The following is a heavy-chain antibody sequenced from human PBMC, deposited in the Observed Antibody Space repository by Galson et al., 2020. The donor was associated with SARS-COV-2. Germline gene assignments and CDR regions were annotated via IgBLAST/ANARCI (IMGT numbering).Heavy chain of an antibody. CDR2: IYRSEDT. CDR1: GYPIGGGYY. J-gene: IGHJ6*03. Sequence: SETLSLTCAVSGYPIGGGYYWGWIRQPPGKELEWIGSIYRSEDTYYNPSLKTRVTISVDTSKNHFSLNLRSVTAADTAVYFCARHSYGLAAPGTPPAYYYFMDVWGRGTSGTISS. D-gene: IGHD6-25*01. CDR3: ARHSYGLAAPGTPPAYYYFMDV. V-gene: IGHV4-38-2*01.